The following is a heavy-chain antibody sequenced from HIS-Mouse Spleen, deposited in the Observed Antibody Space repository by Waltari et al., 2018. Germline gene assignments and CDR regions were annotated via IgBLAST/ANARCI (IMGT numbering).Heavy chain of an antibody. CDR1: GYSISSGYY. V-gene: IGHV4-38-2*02. Sequence: QVQLQESGPGLVKPSETLSLTCTVSGYSISSGYYWGWIRQPPGKGLEWIGSIYHSGGTSDNPYLTGRVTISVDTSKNQFSLKLSSVTAADTAVYYCARVKTWGQGTLVTVSS. CDR2: IYHSGGT. J-gene: IGHJ5*02. CDR3: ARVKT.